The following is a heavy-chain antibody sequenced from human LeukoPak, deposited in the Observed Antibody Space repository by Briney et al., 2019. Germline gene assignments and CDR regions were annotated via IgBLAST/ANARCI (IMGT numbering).Heavy chain of an antibody. V-gene: IGHV4-4*07. Sequence: SETLSLTCTVSGGSISSYYWSWIRQPAGKGLEWIGRIYTSGSTNYNPSLKSRVTMSVDTSKNQFSLKLSSVTAADTAVYYWARPSRRSYYYGMDVWGQGTTVTVSS. CDR1: GGSISSYY. D-gene: IGHD2-2*01. CDR3: ARPSRRSYYYGMDV. J-gene: IGHJ6*02. CDR2: IYTSGST.